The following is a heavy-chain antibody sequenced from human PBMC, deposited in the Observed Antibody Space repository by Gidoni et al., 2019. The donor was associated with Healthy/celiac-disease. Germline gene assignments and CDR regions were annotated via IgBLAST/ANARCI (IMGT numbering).Heavy chain of an antibody. CDR1: GYTFTGYY. V-gene: IGHV1-2*04. CDR3: ARETYYYGSATGAFDY. D-gene: IGHD3-10*01. J-gene: IGHJ4*02. Sequence: QVQLVQSGAEVKKPGASVKVSCKASGYTFTGYYMHWVRQAPGQGLEWMGWINPNSGGTNYAQKFQGWVTMTRDTSISTAYMELSRLRSDDTAVYYCARETYYYGSATGAFDYWGQGTLVTVSS. CDR2: INPNSGGT.